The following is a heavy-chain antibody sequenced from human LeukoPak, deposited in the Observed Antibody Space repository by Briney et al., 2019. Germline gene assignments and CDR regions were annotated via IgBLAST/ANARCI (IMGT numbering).Heavy chain of an antibody. CDR3: ARDITVVVVAAGDFPNNWFDP. D-gene: IGHD2-15*01. CDR1: GYTFTSYG. Sequence: GASVKVSCKASGYTFTSYGISWVRQAPGQGLEWMGWISAYNGNTNYAQKLQGRVTMTTDTSTSTAYMELRSLRSDDTAVYYCARDITVVVVAAGDFPNNWFDPWGQGTLVTVSS. CDR2: ISAYNGNT. V-gene: IGHV1-18*01. J-gene: IGHJ5*02.